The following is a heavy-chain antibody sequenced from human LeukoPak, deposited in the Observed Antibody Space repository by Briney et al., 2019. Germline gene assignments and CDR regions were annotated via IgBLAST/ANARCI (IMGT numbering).Heavy chain of an antibody. Sequence: GGSLRLSCSASGFTFSSYAMHWVRQAPGKGLEYVSAISNNGGSTYYADSVKGRFTISRDNSKNTLYLQMSSLRAEDTAVYYCVASGRAVAPGRNWGQGTLVTVSS. J-gene: IGHJ4*02. CDR1: GFTFSSYA. D-gene: IGHD6-19*01. CDR3: VASGRAVAPGRN. V-gene: IGHV3-64D*06. CDR2: ISNNGGST.